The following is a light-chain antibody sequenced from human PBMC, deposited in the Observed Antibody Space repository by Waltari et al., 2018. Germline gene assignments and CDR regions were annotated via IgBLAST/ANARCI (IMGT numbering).Light chain of an antibody. Sequence: WDQHKPGQAPVLLIYSDTDRPSGIPERFTGSKSGTTATLTISTVEAGDEADYYCQVWDGSTDHYVFGSGTKVTV. V-gene: IGLV3-21*04. CDR3: QVWDGSTDHYV. J-gene: IGLJ1*01. CDR2: SDT.